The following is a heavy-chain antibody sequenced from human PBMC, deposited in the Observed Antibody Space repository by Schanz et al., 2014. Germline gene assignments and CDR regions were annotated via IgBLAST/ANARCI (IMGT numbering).Heavy chain of an antibody. CDR1: GGLFSTYD. V-gene: IGHV1-69*08. CDR2: VVPILNTP. Sequence: QVQLVQSGVEVKKPGSSVKVSCEASGGLFSTYDVNWVRQAPGQGLEWMGRVVPILNTPKYAQKFQDRVTITEDKSTSTAYMELTGLTSDDTAVYYCASGHVVGATHWYVDLWGRGTLVTVSS. D-gene: IGHD2-15*01. J-gene: IGHJ2*01. CDR3: ASGHVVGATHWYVDL.